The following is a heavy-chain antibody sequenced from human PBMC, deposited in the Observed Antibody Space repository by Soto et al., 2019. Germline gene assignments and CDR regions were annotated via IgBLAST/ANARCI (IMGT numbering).Heavy chain of an antibody. CDR2: IYYSGTT. Sequence: SETLSLTCAVSGYSISSSNWWGWIRQPPGKGLEWIVYIYYSGTTYYNPSLKSRVTMSLDTSKNQFSLKLTSVTAVDTAVYYCARREIQGPIDYWGQGTLVTVSS. J-gene: IGHJ4*02. D-gene: IGHD1-26*01. CDR3: ARREIQGPIDY. V-gene: IGHV4-28*01. CDR1: GYSISSSNW.